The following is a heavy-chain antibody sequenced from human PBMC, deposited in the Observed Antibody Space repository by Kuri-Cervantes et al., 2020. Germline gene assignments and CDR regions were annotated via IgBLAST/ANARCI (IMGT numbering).Heavy chain of an antibody. D-gene: IGHD6-19*01. V-gene: IGHV3-23*01. Sequence: ETLSLTCAASGFTFSSYSMNWVRQAPGKGLEWVSVISGSGDSTFYIDSVKGRLTISRDNSKNMLFLEMNSVRADDTAIYYCVRRSSGWYFDFWGQGMLVTVSS. J-gene: IGHJ5*01. CDR2: ISGSGDST. CDR1: GFTFSSYS. CDR3: VRRSSGWYFDF.